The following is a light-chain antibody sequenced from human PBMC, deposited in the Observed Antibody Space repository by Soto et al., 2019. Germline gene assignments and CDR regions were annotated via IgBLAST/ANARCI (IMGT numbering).Light chain of an antibody. CDR3: QKYNSGLLT. CDR2: AAS. V-gene: IGKV1-27*01. CDR1: QDISNS. Sequence: DIQMTQSPSSLSASVGDRVTITCRANQDISNSLAWFQQKPGKVPKLLIYAASTLQSGVPSRFSGSGSGTDFTLTISSLQPEDVATYYCQKYNSGLLTFGGGTKVDIK. J-gene: IGKJ4*01.